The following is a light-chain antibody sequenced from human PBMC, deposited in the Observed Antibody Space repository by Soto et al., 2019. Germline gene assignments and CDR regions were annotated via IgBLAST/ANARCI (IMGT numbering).Light chain of an antibody. CDR1: SSDVGSYDY. Sequence: QSALTQPASVSGSPGPSITFSCTGTSSDVGSYDYVSWHHHHPGKAPKLIIYDVNNRPSGVPSRFSGSKSGNTASLIISGLQTEDEADYYCCAYSTSGTHVFGTGTKLTVL. J-gene: IGLJ1*01. CDR3: CAYSTSGTHV. CDR2: DVN. V-gene: IGLV2-14*03.